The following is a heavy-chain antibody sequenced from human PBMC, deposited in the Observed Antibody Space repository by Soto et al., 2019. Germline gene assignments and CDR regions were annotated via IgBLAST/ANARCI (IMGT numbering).Heavy chain of an antibody. D-gene: IGHD3-3*01. CDR2: INHSGST. CDR1: GGSFSGYY. CDR3: ARRRAIFGVVTAGWFDP. J-gene: IGHJ5*02. Sequence: PSETLSLTCAVYGGSFSGYYWSWIRQPPGKGLEWIGEINHSGSTNYNPSLKSRVTISVDTSKNQFSLKLSSVTAADTAVYYCARRRAIFGVVTAGWFDPWGQGTLVTVSS. V-gene: IGHV4-34*01.